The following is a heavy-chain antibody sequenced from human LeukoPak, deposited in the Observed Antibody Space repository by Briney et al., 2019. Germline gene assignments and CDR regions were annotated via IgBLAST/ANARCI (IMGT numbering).Heavy chain of an antibody. CDR2: INPKSGGT. J-gene: IGHJ4*02. CDR3: AREWDYYDD. CDR1: GYSFNDYY. D-gene: IGHD1-26*01. Sequence: GASVKVSCKASGYSFNDYYMHWVRQAPGQGLEWMGWINPKSGGTRYAQEFQGRVTMTRDTSITTAYIELTRLRSAEAAVYYCAREWDYYDDWGQGTLVTVSS. V-gene: IGHV1-2*02.